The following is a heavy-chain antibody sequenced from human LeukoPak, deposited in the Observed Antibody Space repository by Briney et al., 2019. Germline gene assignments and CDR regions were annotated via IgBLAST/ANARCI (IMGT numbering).Heavy chain of an antibody. CDR2: ISSSSSTI. V-gene: IGHV3-48*04. Sequence: PGGSLRLSCAASGFTFSSYSMNWVRQAPGKGLEWVSYISSSSSTIYYADSVKGRFTISRDNAKNSLYLQMNSLRAEDTAVYYCARGGGDGYGDHYYYGMDVWGQGTTVTVSS. CDR3: ARGGGDGYGDHYYYGMDV. D-gene: IGHD4-17*01. CDR1: GFTFSSYS. J-gene: IGHJ6*02.